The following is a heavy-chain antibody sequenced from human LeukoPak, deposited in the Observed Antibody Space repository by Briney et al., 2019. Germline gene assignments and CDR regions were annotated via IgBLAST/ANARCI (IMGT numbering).Heavy chain of an antibody. Sequence: ASVKVSCKASGYTFTNYGIGWVRQAPGQGLEWMGWISLKNGGINYAQKVRGRVTMTTDTSTNTAYMELWSLTSDDTAVYYCAKSAASSGYFLPFDYWGQGTPVIVSS. CDR2: ISLKNGGI. CDR1: GYTFTNYG. CDR3: AKSAASSGYFLPFDY. V-gene: IGHV1-18*01. D-gene: IGHD3-22*01. J-gene: IGHJ4*02.